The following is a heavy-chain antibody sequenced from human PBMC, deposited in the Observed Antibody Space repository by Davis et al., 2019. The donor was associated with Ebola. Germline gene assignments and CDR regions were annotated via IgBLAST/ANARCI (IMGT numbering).Heavy chain of an antibody. CDR2: INPTGGNT. CDR3: AREEDY. CDR1: GCTFTTYY. Sequence: ASVKVSCKASGCTFTTYYIHWVRQAPGHGLEWMGIINPTGGNTFYAQKFQGRVTMTRDTSTSTVYMELSSLTSKDTAVYFCAREEDYWGQGTLVTVSS. V-gene: IGHV1-46*01. J-gene: IGHJ4*02.